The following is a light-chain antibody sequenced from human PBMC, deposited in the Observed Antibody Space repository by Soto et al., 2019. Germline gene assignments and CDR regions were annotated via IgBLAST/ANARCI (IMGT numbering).Light chain of an antibody. V-gene: IGKV3-15*01. J-gene: IGKJ4*01. Sequence: ETVMTQSPATLSVSPGERATLSCRASQSVFSNLAWYQQKPGQAPRLLIYGASTRATGIPARFSGSGSGTEVTLTISSLQSEDFAVYYCQQYNNWPPLTFGGGTKVEIK. CDR1: QSVFSN. CDR2: GAS. CDR3: QQYNNWPPLT.